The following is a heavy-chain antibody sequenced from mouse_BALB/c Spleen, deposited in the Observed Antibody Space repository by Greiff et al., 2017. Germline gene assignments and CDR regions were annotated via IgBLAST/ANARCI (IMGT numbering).Heavy chain of an antibody. Sequence: QVQLQQPGAELVRPGASVKLSCKASGYTFTSYWINWVKQRPGQGLEWIGNIYPSDSYTNYNQKFKDKATLTVDKSSSTAYMQLSSPTSEDSAVYYCTSWVLQGAMDYWGQGTSVTVSS. J-gene: IGHJ4*01. CDR2: IYPSDSYT. V-gene: IGHV1-69*02. D-gene: IGHD2-3*01. CDR1: GYTFTSYW. CDR3: TSWVLQGAMDY.